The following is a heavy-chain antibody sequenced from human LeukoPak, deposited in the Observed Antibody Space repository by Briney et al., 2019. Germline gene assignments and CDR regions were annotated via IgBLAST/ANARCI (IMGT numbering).Heavy chain of an antibody. CDR3: ARGPDYDILADYFDY. D-gene: IGHD3-9*01. J-gene: IGHJ4*02. CDR2: ISPSDNGI. Sequence: GGSLRLSCAASGFTFSDYYMSWIRQAPGKGLEWVSYISPSDNGIYYADSVEGRFTISRDNSKNTLFLQMNSLRPEDTAVYYCARGPDYDILADYFDYWGQGTLVTVSS. V-gene: IGHV3-11*04. CDR1: GFTFSDYY.